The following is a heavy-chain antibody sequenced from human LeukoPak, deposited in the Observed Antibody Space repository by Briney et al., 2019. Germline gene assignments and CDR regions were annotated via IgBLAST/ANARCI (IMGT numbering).Heavy chain of an antibody. CDR3: ATYRQVLLPFES. D-gene: IGHD2-8*02. Sequence: GGSLRLSCAASGFTFSDYNMRWIRQAPGKGLEWVSIISSGGDTTYYADSVRGRFTISRDNSRNTLYLQMNSLRAEDTAIYYCATYRQVLLPFESWGQGTLVTVSS. CDR2: ISSGGDTT. V-gene: IGHV3-11*01. CDR1: GFTFSDYN. J-gene: IGHJ4*02.